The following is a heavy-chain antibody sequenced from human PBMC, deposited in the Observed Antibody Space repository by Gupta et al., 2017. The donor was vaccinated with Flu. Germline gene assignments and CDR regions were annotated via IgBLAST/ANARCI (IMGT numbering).Heavy chain of an antibody. CDR3: AGSIEVAGTGYYFDY. V-gene: IGHV3-64*01. CDR2: ISSNGGST. CDR1: GLTFSNYA. Sequence: EVQLVASGGGFVQPGGSLSLSCAASGLTFSNYAGPWVRQAPGRGLEYVSAISSNGGSTYYANSVKGRFTISRDNSKNTLYLQMGSLRAEDMAVYYRAGSIEVAGTGYYFDYWGQGTLVTVSS. J-gene: IGHJ4*02. D-gene: IGHD6-19*01.